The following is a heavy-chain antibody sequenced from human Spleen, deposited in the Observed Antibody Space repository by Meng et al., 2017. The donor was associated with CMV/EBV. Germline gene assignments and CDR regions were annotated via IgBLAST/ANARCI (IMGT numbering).Heavy chain of an antibody. J-gene: IGHJ4*02. CDR3: ARVEIGYCSSTSCYAFDY. CDR1: ISSGDYY. D-gene: IGHD2-2*01. CDR2: IYYSGST. V-gene: IGHV4-30-4*01. Sequence: ISSGDYYWSWIRQPPGKGLEWIGYIYYSGSTYSNPSLKSRVTISVDTSKNQFSLKLSSVTAADTAVYYCARVEIGYCSSTSCYAFDYWGQGTLVTVSS.